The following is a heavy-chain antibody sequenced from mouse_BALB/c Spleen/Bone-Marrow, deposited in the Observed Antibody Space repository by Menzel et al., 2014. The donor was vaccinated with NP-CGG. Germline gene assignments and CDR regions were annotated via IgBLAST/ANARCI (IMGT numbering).Heavy chain of an antibody. D-gene: IGHD1-2*01. CDR3: ARLGYYGSFAY. CDR2: INPDSNTI. J-gene: IGHJ3*01. Sequence: EVKLVESGGGLVQPGGSLKLSCAASGFDFSGFWMSWVRQAPRRGLEWIGEINPDSNTINYSPSLKDKFIISRDNAKNTLYLQMSKVRSEDTALYYCARLGYYGSFAYWGQGTLVTVSA. CDR1: GFDFSGFW. V-gene: IGHV4-1*02.